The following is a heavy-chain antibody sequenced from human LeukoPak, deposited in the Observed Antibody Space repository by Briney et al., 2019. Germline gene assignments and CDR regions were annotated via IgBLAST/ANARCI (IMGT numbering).Heavy chain of an antibody. CDR1: GGTFSSYA. Sequence: GASVKVSCKASGGTFSSYAISWVGQAPGQGREWMGGIIPIFGTANYAQKFQGRVTITADKSTSTAYMELSSLRSEDTAVYYCARGHGDYDVDYWGQGTLVTVSS. CDR3: ARGHGDYDVDY. CDR2: IIPIFGTA. D-gene: IGHD4-17*01. J-gene: IGHJ4*02. V-gene: IGHV1-69*06.